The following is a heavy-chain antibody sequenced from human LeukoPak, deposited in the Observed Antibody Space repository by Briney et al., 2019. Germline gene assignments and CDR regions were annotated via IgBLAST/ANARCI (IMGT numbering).Heavy chain of an antibody. CDR3: ARQFGLMRSYRHLDH. J-gene: IGHJ4*02. CDR2: VYFNGDT. V-gene: IGHV4-59*08. Sequence: SETLSLTCNVSGGSISSYYWTRVRQPPGQTLQWIGNVYFNGDTDFNPSLTSRVTISVDTSNNQFSLKLSSVTAADTAVYYCARQFGLMRSYRHLDHWGPGILVTVSA. D-gene: IGHD3/OR15-3a*01. CDR1: GGSISSYY.